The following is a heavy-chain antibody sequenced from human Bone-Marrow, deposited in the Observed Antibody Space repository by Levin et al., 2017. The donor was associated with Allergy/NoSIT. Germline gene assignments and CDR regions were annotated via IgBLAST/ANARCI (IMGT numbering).Heavy chain of an antibody. CDR1: GFTFSDYS. CDR3: AGGRVVGAAGY. D-gene: IGHD1-26*01. Sequence: SGGSLRLSCAASGFTFSDYSMSWVRQAPGRGLEWVASIRSGTTNTYYAGSVRGRFTISRDNAKNSLFLQMDSLRVDDTAMYYCAGGRVVGAAGYWGPGTLVTVSS. J-gene: IGHJ4*02. CDR2: IRSGTTNT. V-gene: IGHV3-21*01.